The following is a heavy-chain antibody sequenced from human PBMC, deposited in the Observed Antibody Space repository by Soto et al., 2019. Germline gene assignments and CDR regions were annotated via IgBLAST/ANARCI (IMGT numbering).Heavy chain of an antibody. D-gene: IGHD1-26*01. V-gene: IGHV1-18*01. CDR3: ARDKRSPLKARFDY. CDR2: ISAYNGNT. Sequence: ASVKVSCKASGYTFTSYGISWVRQAPGQGLEWMGWISAYNGNTNYAQKLQGRVTMTTDTSTSTAYMELRSLRSDDTAVYYCARDKRSPLKARFDYWGQGTLVTVSS. J-gene: IGHJ4*02. CDR1: GYTFTSYG.